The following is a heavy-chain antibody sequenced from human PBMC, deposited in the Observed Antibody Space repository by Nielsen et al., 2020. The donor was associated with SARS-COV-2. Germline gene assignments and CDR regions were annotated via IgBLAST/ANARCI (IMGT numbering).Heavy chain of an antibody. V-gene: IGHV3-30*18. D-gene: IGHD3-16*01. Sequence: GESLKISCAASGFTFNNFGFYWVRQAPGKGLEWVASISYEGSKKYYADSLTGRFTVSRDTSKNTVYLQMNSLLVEDTAVYHCAKRRAVFMLTFGGEGAMDVCGQGTTVSVSS. CDR2: ISYEGSKK. CDR3: AKRRAVFMLTFGGEGAMDV. J-gene: IGHJ6*02. CDR1: GFTFNNFG.